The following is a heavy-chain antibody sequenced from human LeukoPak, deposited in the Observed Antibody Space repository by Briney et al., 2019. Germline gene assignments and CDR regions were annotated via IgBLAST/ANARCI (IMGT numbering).Heavy chain of an antibody. CDR2: INPNSGGT. CDR3: ARDNNWNYVSGIFDY. V-gene: IGHV1-2*02. D-gene: IGHD1-7*01. Sequence: ASVKVSCKASGYTFTSYGISWVRQAPGQGLEWMGWINPNSGGTNYAQKFQGRVTMTRDTSISTAYMELSRLRSDDTAVYYCARDNNWNYVSGIFDYWGQGTLVTVSS. J-gene: IGHJ4*02. CDR1: GYTFTSYG.